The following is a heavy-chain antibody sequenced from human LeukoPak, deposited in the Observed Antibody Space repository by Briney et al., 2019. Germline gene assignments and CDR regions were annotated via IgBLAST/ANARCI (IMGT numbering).Heavy chain of an antibody. V-gene: IGHV3-9*01. CDR3: AKGIAAVGLIYGMDV. J-gene: IGHJ6*02. CDR1: GFTFDDYV. Sequence: GTSLRLSCAASGFTFDDYVMPWVRQAPGKGLEWVSGISFNSGRIDYADSVKGRFTISRDNAKNSLYLQMNSLRSEDTALYYCAKGIAAVGLIYGMDVWGQGTTVTVSS. CDR2: ISFNSGRI. D-gene: IGHD6-13*01.